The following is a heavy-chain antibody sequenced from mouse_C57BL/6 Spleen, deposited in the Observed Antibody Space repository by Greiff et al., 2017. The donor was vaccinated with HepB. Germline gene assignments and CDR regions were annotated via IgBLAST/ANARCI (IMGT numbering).Heavy chain of an antibody. D-gene: IGHD2-4*01. CDR2: IRLKSDNYAT. V-gene: IGHV6-3*01. CDR3: TVMIKRAMDY. J-gene: IGHJ4*01. CDR1: GFTFSNYW. Sequence: EVKVEESGGGLVQPGGSMKLSCVASGFTFSNYWMNWVRQSPEKGLEWVAQIRLKSDNYATHYAESVKGRFTISRDDSKSSVYLQMNNLRAEDTGIYYCTVMIKRAMDYWGQGTSVTVSS.